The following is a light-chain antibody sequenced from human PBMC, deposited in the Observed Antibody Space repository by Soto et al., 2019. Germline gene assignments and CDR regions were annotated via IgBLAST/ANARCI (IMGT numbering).Light chain of an antibody. J-gene: IGKJ5*01. CDR1: QEITNY. CDR3: QHYDHLPIT. CDR2: DAS. V-gene: IGKV1-33*01. Sequence: DIQMTQSPSSLSASVGDRVTITCQASQEITNYLNWYQQKPGKAPRLLLYDASSLETGVPSRFSGSGSGTDFTFTISSLQPEDIATYYCQHYDHLPITFGQGTRLEIK.